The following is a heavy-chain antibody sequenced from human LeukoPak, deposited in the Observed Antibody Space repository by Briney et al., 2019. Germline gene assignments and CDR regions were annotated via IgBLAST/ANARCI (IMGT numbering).Heavy chain of an antibody. D-gene: IGHD2-2*01. J-gene: IGHJ2*01. CDR3: ARGQYHLLYWYFDL. CDR2: IYSSGST. Sequence: SETLSLTCTVPGGSIGSYYWSWIRQPAGKGLEWIGRIYSSGSTNYNPSLKSRVTMSVDTSKNQFSLKLSSVTAADTAVYYCARGQYHLLYWYFDLWGRGTLVTVSS. V-gene: IGHV4-4*07. CDR1: GGSIGSYY.